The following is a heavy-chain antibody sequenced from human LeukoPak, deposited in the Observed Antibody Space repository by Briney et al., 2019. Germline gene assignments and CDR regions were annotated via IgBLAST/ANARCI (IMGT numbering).Heavy chain of an antibody. D-gene: IGHD6-19*01. V-gene: IGHV4-4*07. CDR2: IDTSGST. CDR1: GVSINNYY. CDR3: ARGQWQIDY. J-gene: IGHJ4*02. Sequence: SETLSLTCTISGVSINNYYWTWIRQPAGRGLEWIGRIDTSGSTNYNPSLKSRVTMSSDTSNNQFSLNLMSVTATDTAVYYCARGQWQIDYWGQGLLVTVSP.